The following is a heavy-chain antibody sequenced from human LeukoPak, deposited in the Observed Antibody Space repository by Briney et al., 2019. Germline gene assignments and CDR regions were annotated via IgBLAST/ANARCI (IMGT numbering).Heavy chain of an antibody. Sequence: GGSLRLSCAASGFTFSSYGMHWVRQAPGKGLEWVAVISYDGSNKYYADSVKGRFTISRDNSKNTLYLQMNSLRAEDTAVYYCAKALGLRWRQEYFQHWGQGTLVTVSS. CDR3: AKALGLRWRQEYFQH. CDR2: ISYDGSNK. V-gene: IGHV3-30*18. D-gene: IGHD4-23*01. CDR1: GFTFSSYG. J-gene: IGHJ1*01.